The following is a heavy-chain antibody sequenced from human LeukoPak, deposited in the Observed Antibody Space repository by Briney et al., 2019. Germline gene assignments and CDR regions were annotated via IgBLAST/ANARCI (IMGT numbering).Heavy chain of an antibody. CDR2: IYTSGST. CDR1: GGSISSGSYY. D-gene: IGHD4-11*01. CDR3: AREEGDYSNYYFDY. V-gene: IGHV4-61*02. Sequence: SETLSLTYTVSGGSISSGSYYWSWIRQPAGKGLEWIGRIYTSGSTNYNPSLKSRVTMSVDTSKNQFSLKLSSVTAADTAVYYCAREEGDYSNYYFDYWGQTTQITVSS. J-gene: IGHJ4*02.